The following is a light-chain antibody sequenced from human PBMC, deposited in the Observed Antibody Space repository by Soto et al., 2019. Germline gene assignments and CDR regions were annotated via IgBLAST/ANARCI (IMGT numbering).Light chain of an antibody. V-gene: IGLV3-21*04. J-gene: IGLJ7*01. CDR2: YDS. CDR1: NIGSKS. Sequence: SYELTKPPSVSVAPGKTARITCGGNNIGSKSVHWYQQKPGQAPVLVIYYDSDRPSGIPERFSGSNSGNTATLTISRVEAGDDADYYCQVWDSSSDHAVFGGGTQLTVL. CDR3: QVWDSSSDHAV.